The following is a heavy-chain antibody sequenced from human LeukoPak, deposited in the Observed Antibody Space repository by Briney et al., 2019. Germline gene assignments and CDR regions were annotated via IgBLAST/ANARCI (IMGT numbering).Heavy chain of an antibody. Sequence: QAGGSLRLSCAASGFTFSSYGMHWVRQAPGKGLEWVAVIWYDGSNKYYADSVKGRFTISRDNSKNTLYLQMNSLRAEDTAVYYCAKAPYCSGGSCWYYFDYWGQGTLVTVSS. CDR1: GFTFSSYG. D-gene: IGHD2-15*01. CDR2: IWYDGSNK. CDR3: AKAPYCSGGSCWYYFDY. V-gene: IGHV3-33*06. J-gene: IGHJ4*02.